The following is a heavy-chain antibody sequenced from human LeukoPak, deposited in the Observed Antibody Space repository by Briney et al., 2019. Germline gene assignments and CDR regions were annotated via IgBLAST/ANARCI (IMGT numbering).Heavy chain of an antibody. Sequence: GGSLRLSCAASGFTFSSYAMSWVRQAPGKGLEWVSAISSSGDSTYYADSVKGRFTISRDNSKNTLYLQMNSLRAEDTALYYCARLRTTGTFDYWGQGTLVTVSS. D-gene: IGHD1-1*01. J-gene: IGHJ4*02. CDR3: ARLRTTGTFDY. CDR2: ISSSGDST. V-gene: IGHV3-23*01. CDR1: GFTFSSYA.